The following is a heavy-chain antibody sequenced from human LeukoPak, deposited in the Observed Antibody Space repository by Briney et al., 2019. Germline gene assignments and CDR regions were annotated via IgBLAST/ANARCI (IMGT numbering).Heavy chain of an antibody. CDR3: ARVDGNRYFDY. CDR1: GGSFSGYY. J-gene: IGHJ4*02. Sequence: SETLSLTCAVYGGSFSGYYWSWIRQPPGKGLEWIGEINHSGSTNYSPSLKSRVTISVDTSKNQFSLKLSSVTAADTAVYYCARVDGNRYFDYWGQGTLVTVSS. D-gene: IGHD4-23*01. CDR2: INHSGST. V-gene: IGHV4-34*01.